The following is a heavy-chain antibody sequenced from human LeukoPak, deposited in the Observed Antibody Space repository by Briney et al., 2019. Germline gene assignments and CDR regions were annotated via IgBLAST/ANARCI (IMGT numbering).Heavy chain of an antibody. J-gene: IGHJ4*02. Sequence: KPSETLSLTCTVSGRSISSSSYYWGWIRQPPGKGREWFGSIYYSGSTYYNPSLKRRVTISVDTSKNQFSLKLSSVTAADTAVYYCARLRSLLWFGELNDWGQGTLVTVSS. CDR3: ARLRSLLWFGELND. D-gene: IGHD3-10*01. V-gene: IGHV4-39*01. CDR1: GRSISSSSYY. CDR2: IYYSGST.